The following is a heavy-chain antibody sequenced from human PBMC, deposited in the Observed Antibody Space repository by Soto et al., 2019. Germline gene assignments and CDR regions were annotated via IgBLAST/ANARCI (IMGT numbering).Heavy chain of an antibody. D-gene: IGHD2-2*01. CDR2: IYYSGST. CDR1: GGSISSGDYY. J-gene: IGHJ6*02. V-gene: IGHV4-30-4*01. CDR3: ARDGDRSSQPTRKYYYYGMDV. Sequence: SETLSLTCTVSGGSISSGDYYWSWIRQPPGKGLEWIGYIYYSGSTYYNPSLKSRVTISVDTSKNQFSLKLSSVTAADTAVYYCARDGDRSSQPTRKYYYYGMDVWGQGTTVTVSS.